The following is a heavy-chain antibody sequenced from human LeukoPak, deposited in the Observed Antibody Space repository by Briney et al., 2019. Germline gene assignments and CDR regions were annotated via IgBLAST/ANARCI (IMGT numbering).Heavy chain of an antibody. CDR2: ISSSSSYI. J-gene: IGHJ4*02. CDR3: ARAQTEQQLAPDY. Sequence: GGSLRLSCAASGFTFSSYSMNWVRQAPGKGLEWVSSISSSSSYIYYADSVKGRFTISRDNAKNSLYLQMNSLRAEDTAVYYCARAQTEQQLAPDYWGQGTLVTVSS. D-gene: IGHD6-13*01. CDR1: GFTFSSYS. V-gene: IGHV3-21*01.